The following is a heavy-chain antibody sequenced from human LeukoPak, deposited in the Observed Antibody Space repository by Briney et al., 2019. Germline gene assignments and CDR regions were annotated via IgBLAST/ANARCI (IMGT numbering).Heavy chain of an antibody. CDR3: VRNLAVAGTCFDS. CDR2: IKQDGSDR. D-gene: IGHD6-19*01. J-gene: IGHJ4*02. Sequence: GSLSLSFAASGFTFRNYWMSWVRPVPGTGLEWVANIKQDGSDRNYVTSVRGRFTISRDNAESSLYLQMNSLRAEDTAVYYCVRNLAVAGTCFDSWGQGTLVTVSS. CDR1: GFTFRNYW. V-gene: IGHV3-7*03.